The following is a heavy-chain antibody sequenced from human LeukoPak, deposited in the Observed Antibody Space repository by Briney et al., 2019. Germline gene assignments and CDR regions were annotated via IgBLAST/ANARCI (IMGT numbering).Heavy chain of an antibody. CDR3: ARDIGSWRSGGY. Sequence: PGGSLRLSCAASGFTFSSYGMHWVRQAPGKGLEWVAFIRYDGSNKYYADSVKGRFTISRDNAKNSLYLQMNSLRAEDTAVYYCARDIGSWRSGGYWGQGTLVTVSS. CDR2: IRYDGSNK. J-gene: IGHJ4*02. CDR1: GFTFSSYG. V-gene: IGHV3-30*02. D-gene: IGHD6-13*01.